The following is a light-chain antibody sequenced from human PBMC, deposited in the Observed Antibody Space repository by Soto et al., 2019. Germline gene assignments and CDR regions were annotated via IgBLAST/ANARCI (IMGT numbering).Light chain of an antibody. CDR1: QSISRG. J-gene: IGKJ5*01. CDR3: QQYDIWPPIT. Sequence: EIVMTQSPATLSVSPGERATLSCRASQSISRGLAWYQQKPGQAPSLLIYDSSTRATGIPARFSGSGSWTEFTLTTSSLQSEDFAFYYCQQYDIWPPITFGQGTRLEIK. CDR2: DSS. V-gene: IGKV3-15*01.